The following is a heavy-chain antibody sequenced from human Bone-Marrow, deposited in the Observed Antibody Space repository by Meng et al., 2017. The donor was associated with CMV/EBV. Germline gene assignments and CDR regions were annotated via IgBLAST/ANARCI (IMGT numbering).Heavy chain of an antibody. D-gene: IGHD2-2*01. CDR2: IYPDDSDT. Sequence: GESLKISCEASGYSFTNYWIGWVRQMPGKGLEWMGIIYPDDSDTRYSPSFQGQVTISADKSISTAYLQWSSLTASDTAIYYCARHGDLIVVPAVVNYYGMDVWGQGTTVTVYS. CDR1: GYSFTNYW. J-gene: IGHJ6*02. V-gene: IGHV5-51*01. CDR3: ARHGDLIVVPAVVNYYGMDV.